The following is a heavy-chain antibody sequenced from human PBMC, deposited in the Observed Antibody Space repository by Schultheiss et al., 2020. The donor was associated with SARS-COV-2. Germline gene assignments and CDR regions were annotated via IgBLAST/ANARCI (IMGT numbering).Heavy chain of an antibody. CDR3: AREATRGCSYGTDAFDI. J-gene: IGHJ3*02. CDR1: GFTFDDYA. Sequence: GGSLRLSCAASGFTFDDYAMHWVRQAPGKGLEWVSYISSSSSTIYYADSVKGRFTISRDNSKNTLYLQMNSLRAEDTAVYYCAREATRGCSYGTDAFDIWGQGTMVTVSS. V-gene: IGHV3-48*01. D-gene: IGHD5-18*01. CDR2: ISSSSSTI.